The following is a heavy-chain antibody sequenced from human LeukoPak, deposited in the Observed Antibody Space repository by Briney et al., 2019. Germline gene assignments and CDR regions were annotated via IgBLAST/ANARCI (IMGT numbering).Heavy chain of an antibody. Sequence: GGSLRRSCAASGFTVSSNYMSWVRQAPGKGLEWVSVIYSGGSTYYADSVKGRFTISRDNSKNTLYLQMNSLRAEDTAVYYCARDGDSSGIFDYWGQGTLVTVSS. CDR1: GFTVSSNY. V-gene: IGHV3-53*01. CDR2: IYSGGST. J-gene: IGHJ4*02. CDR3: ARDGDSSGIFDY. D-gene: IGHD3-22*01.